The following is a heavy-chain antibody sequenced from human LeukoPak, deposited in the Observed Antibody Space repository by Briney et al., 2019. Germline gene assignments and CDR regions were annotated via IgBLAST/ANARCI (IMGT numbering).Heavy chain of an antibody. CDR2: ISAYNGNT. J-gene: IGHJ4*02. Sequence: ASVKVSCKASGYTFTSYGISWVRQAPGQGLEWMGWISAYNGNTNYAQKLQGRVTMTTDTSTSTAYMELRSLRSDDTAVYYCARSRFDIAARPGAPDYWGQGTLVTVSS. V-gene: IGHV1-18*01. CDR3: ARSRFDIAARPGAPDY. CDR1: GYTFTSYG. D-gene: IGHD6-6*01.